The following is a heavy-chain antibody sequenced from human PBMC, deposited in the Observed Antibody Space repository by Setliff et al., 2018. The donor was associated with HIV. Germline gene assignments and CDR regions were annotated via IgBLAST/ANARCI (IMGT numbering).Heavy chain of an antibody. CDR3: ARDYGDTPSYYYYYGMDV. D-gene: IGHD4-17*01. Sequence: PSETLSLTCTVSGGSISSGGYYWGWIRQHPGKGLEWIGYIYYSGSTYYNPSLKSRVTISVDTSKNQFSLKLSSVTAADTAVYYCARDYGDTPSYYYYYGMDVWGQGTTVTVSS. J-gene: IGHJ6*02. CDR1: GGSISSGGYY. CDR2: IYYSGST. V-gene: IGHV4-31*03.